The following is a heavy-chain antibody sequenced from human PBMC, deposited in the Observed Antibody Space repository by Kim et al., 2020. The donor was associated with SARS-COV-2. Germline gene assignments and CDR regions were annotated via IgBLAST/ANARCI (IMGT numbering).Heavy chain of an antibody. J-gene: IGHJ4*02. V-gene: IGHV3-23*01. CDR3: AKAVAGMSRPLGCDY. D-gene: IGHD6-19*01. CDR2: ISGSGGST. CDR1: GFTFSSYA. Sequence: GGSLRLSCAASGFTFSSYAMSWVRQAPGKGLEWVSAISGSGGSTYYADSVKGRFTISRDNSKDTLYLQMNSLRAEDTAVYYCAKAVAGMSRPLGCDYWGQGTLVTVSS.